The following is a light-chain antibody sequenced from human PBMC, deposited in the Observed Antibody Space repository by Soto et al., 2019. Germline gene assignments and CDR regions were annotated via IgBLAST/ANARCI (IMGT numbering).Light chain of an antibody. J-gene: IGKJ4*01. CDR1: HDIGDC. Sequence: DIQMTQSPSSVSASVGDRVTITCRASHDIGDCLAWHQQKPGEAPNLLMYSGTTLHSGVPSRFSGSGSGTDFNLTISSLQPEDFATYYCHQGHTFPLTFGGGTKVEIK. V-gene: IGKV1-12*01. CDR2: SGT. CDR3: HQGHTFPLT.